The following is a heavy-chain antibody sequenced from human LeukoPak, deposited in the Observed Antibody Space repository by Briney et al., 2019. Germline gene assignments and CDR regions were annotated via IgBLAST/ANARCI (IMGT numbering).Heavy chain of an antibody. CDR2: SSSSSSYI. J-gene: IGHJ6*02. CDR3: ARDRRVRFLEWLSPKYGMDV. V-gene: IGHV3-21*01. Sequence: GGSLRLSCAASGFTFSSYSMNWVRQAPGKGLEWVSSSSSSSSYIYYADSVKGRFTISRDNAKNSLYLQMNSLRAEDTAVYYCARDRRVRFLEWLSPKYGMDVWGQGTTVTVSS. D-gene: IGHD3-3*01. CDR1: GFTFSSYS.